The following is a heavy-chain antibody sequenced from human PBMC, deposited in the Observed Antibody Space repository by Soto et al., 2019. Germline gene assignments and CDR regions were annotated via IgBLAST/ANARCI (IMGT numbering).Heavy chain of an antibody. Sequence: QVQLQQWGAGLLKPSETLSLTCAVYGGSFSGYYWNWIRQPPGKGLEWIGEINHSGSTNYNPSLKSLVTISVDTSKNPFSLKLSSVTAADTAVYYCARGWGRIFDYWGQGTLVTVSS. J-gene: IGHJ4*02. CDR3: ARGWGRIFDY. CDR1: GGSFSGYY. D-gene: IGHD7-27*01. V-gene: IGHV4-34*01. CDR2: INHSGST.